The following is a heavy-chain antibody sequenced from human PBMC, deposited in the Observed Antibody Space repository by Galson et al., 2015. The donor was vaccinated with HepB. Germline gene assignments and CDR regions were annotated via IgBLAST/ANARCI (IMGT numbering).Heavy chain of an antibody. J-gene: IGHJ4*02. CDR2: ISSNGGST. V-gene: IGHV3-64D*06. CDR1: GFTFSSYA. Sequence: SLRLSCAASGFTFSSYAMHWVRQAPGKGLEYVSAISSNGGSTYYADSVKGRFTISRDNSKNTLYLQMSSLRAEDTAVYYCVKGFSLPELQTYYFDYWGQGTLVTVSS. CDR3: VKGFSLPELQTYYFDY. D-gene: IGHD1-26*01.